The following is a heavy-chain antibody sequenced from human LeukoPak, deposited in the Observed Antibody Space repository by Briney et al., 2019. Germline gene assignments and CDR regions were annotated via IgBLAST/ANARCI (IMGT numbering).Heavy chain of an antibody. J-gene: IGHJ4*02. Sequence: SETPSLTCTVSGGSLSNYYWSWIRQPPGKGLEWLGNIFYSGKTNYNPSLKSRVTISVDTSKNQFSLKLNSVTAADTAVYYCARREDYVDYWGQGTLVTVSS. CDR1: GGSLSNYY. V-gene: IGHV4-59*08. D-gene: IGHD1-26*01. CDR2: IFYSGKT. CDR3: ARREDYVDY.